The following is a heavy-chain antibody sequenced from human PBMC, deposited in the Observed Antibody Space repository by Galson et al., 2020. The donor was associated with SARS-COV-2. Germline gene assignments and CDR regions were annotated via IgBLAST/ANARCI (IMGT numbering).Heavy chain of an antibody. Sequence: ESLKISCGASGFTFSAYAMSWVRQAPGKGLEWVSGISGNGASTYYADSVKGRFTISRDNSKDTVSLHVTSLRADDTAAYYCAKGGIGVTVFGVVNPYFQHSYLDVWGAGTTVTVSS. CDR3: AKGGIGVTVFGVVNPYFQHSYLDV. J-gene: IGHJ6*03. D-gene: IGHD6-13*01. CDR1: GFTFSAYA. CDR2: ISGNGAST. V-gene: IGHV3-23*01.